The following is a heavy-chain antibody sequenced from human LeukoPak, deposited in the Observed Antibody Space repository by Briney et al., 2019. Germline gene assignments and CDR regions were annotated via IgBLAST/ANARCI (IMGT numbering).Heavy chain of an antibody. Sequence: GGSLRLSCAASGFAFSSYAMSWVRQAPGKGLEWVSAISGSGGSTYYADSVKGRFTISRDNSKNTLYLQMNSLRAEDTAVYYCAKDGYYDSSGYSDYWGQGTLVTVSS. CDR2: ISGSGGST. CDR3: AKDGYYDSSGYSDY. CDR1: GFAFSSYA. D-gene: IGHD3-22*01. V-gene: IGHV3-23*01. J-gene: IGHJ4*02.